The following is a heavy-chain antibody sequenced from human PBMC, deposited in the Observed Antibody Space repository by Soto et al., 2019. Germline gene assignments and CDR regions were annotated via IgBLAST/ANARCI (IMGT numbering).Heavy chain of an antibody. J-gene: IGHJ6*02. V-gene: IGHV3-23*01. CDR2: ISGSGGST. Sequence: PGGSLRLSCAASGFTFSSYAMSWVRQAPGKGLEWVSAISGSGGSTYYADSVKGRFTISRDNSKNTLYLQMNSLRAEDTAVYYCSNVFRQKWLESYYYYGMDVWGQGTTVTVSS. CDR1: GFTFSSYA. CDR3: SNVFRQKWLESYYYYGMDV. D-gene: IGHD6-19*01.